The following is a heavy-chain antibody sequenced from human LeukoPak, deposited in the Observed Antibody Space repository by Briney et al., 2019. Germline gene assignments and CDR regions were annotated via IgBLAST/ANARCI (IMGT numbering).Heavy chain of an antibody. Sequence: GASVKVSCKASGYTFTSYAMHWVRQAPGQRLEWMGWINAGNGNTKYSQEFQGRVTITRDTSASTAYMELSSLRSEDTAVYYCARAGGGYNFQTPDYWGQGTLVTVSS. CDR1: GYTFTSYA. CDR2: INAGNGNT. D-gene: IGHD5-24*01. V-gene: IGHV1-3*03. J-gene: IGHJ4*02. CDR3: ARAGGGYNFQTPDY.